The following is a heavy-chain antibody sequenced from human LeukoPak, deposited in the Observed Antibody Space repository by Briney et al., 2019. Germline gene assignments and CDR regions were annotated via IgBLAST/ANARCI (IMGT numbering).Heavy chain of an antibody. CDR1: GFTFSSYG. D-gene: IGHD3-3*01. J-gene: IGHJ4*02. Sequence: GRSLRLSCAASGFTFSSYGMHWVRRAPGKGLEWVAVISYDGSNKYYADSVKGRFTISRDNSKNTLYLQMNSLRAEDTAVYYCAKGTRYDLGYHDYWGQGTLVTVSS. CDR2: ISYDGSNK. CDR3: AKGTRYDLGYHDY. V-gene: IGHV3-30*18.